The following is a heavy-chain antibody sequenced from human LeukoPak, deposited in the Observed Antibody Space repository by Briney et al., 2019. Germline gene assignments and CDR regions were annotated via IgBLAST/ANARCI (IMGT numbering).Heavy chain of an antibody. CDR2: INQSGST. CDR3: ARRRSGGDSGSYNDY. Sequence: PSETLSLTCAVYGGSFSGYYWSWIRQPPGKGLEWIGEINQSGSTNYNPSLKSRVTISVDTSKDQFSLKLSSVTAADTAVYYCARRRSGGDSGSYNDYWGQGILVTVSS. CDR1: GGSFSGYY. V-gene: IGHV4-34*01. D-gene: IGHD1-26*01. J-gene: IGHJ4*02.